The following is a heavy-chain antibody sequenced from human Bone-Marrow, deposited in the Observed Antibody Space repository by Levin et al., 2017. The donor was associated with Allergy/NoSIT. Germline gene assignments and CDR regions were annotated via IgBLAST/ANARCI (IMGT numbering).Heavy chain of an antibody. D-gene: IGHD3-10*01. Sequence: PGGSLRLSCAASGFTFSSYAMSWVRQAPGKGLEWVSAISGSGGSTYYADSVKGRFTISRDNSKNTLYLQMNSLRAEDTAVYYCAKNQGSGSYYQPPRTWFDPWGQGTLVTVSS. CDR1: GFTFSSYA. CDR3: AKNQGSGSYYQPPRTWFDP. CDR2: ISGSGGST. J-gene: IGHJ5*02. V-gene: IGHV3-23*01.